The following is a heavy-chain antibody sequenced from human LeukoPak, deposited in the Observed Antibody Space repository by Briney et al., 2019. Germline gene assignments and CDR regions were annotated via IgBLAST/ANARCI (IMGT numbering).Heavy chain of an antibody. V-gene: IGHV3-23*01. D-gene: IGHD4/OR15-4a*01. CDR3: ARRAGAYSHPYDY. CDR2: ISGSGDST. Sequence: GGSLRLSCGASGFTFSSFGMSWVRQAPGKGLEWVSTISGSGDSTYYADSVKGRFTISRDNSKNTLYLQMNSLRAEDTAVYYCARRAGAYSHPYDYWGQGTLVTVSS. J-gene: IGHJ4*02. CDR1: GFTFSSFG.